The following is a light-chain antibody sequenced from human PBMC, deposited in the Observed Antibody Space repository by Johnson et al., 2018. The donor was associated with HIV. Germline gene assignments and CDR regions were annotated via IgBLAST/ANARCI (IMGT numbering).Light chain of an antibody. CDR3: GTWDSSLSAGPYF. CDR1: SSNIGKNY. Sequence: QSVLTQPPSVSAAPGQKVTISCSGSSSNIGKNYVSWYQLLPGTAPKLLIYDNNKRPSGIPDRFSGSKSGTSATLGITGLQTGDEADYYCGTWDSSLSAGPYFFGTGTKVTVL. V-gene: IGLV1-51*01. CDR2: DNN. J-gene: IGLJ1*01.